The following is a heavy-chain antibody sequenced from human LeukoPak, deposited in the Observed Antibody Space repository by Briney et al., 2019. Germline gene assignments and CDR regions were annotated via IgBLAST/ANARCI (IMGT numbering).Heavy chain of an antibody. CDR3: ARGITYDFWSGPDAFDI. V-gene: IGHV3-48*01. D-gene: IGHD3-3*01. J-gene: IGHJ3*02. Sequence: GGSLRLSCAASGFTFSSYSMNWVRQAPGKGLEGVSYISSSSSTIYYADSVKGRFTISRDNAKNSLYLQMNSLRAEDTAVYYCARGITYDFWSGPDAFDIWGQGTMVTVSS. CDR1: GFTFSSYS. CDR2: ISSSSSTI.